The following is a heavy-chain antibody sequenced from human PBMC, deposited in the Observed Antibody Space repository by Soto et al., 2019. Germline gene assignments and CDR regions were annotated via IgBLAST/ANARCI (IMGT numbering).Heavy chain of an antibody. CDR3: AKGVYDYTF. J-gene: IGHJ4*02. CDR2: ISAFNGNS. V-gene: IGHV1-18*01. D-gene: IGHD4-4*01. Sequence: ASVKVSCKASGYTFSTHGITWVRQAPGQGLEWMGWISAFNGNSKYAQKFQGRVTMTTDTSTATAYMELRSLRFDDTAVYYCAKGVYDYTFWGQGTLVTVSS. CDR1: GYTFSTHG.